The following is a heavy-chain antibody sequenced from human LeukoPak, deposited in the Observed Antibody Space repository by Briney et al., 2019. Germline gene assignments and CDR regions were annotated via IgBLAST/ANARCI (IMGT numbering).Heavy chain of an antibody. CDR1: GGSFSGYY. CDR3: ARGGSYYGSGSYSTLNYYYYYRDV. V-gene: IGHV4-34*01. J-gene: IGHJ6*03. D-gene: IGHD3-10*01. CDR2: INHSGST. Sequence: PSETLSLTCAVYGGSFSGYYWSWIRQPPGKGLEWIGEINHSGSTNYNPSLKSRVTISVDTSKNQFSLKLSSVTAADTAVYYCARGGSYYGSGSYSTLNYYYYYRDVWGKGTTVTVSS.